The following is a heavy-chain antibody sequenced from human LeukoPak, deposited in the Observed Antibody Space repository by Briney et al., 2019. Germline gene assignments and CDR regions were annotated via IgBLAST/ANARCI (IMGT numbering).Heavy chain of an antibody. CDR3: ARLGYSYGQRRYYYYYYMDV. J-gene: IGHJ6*03. CDR1: GDSVSSNSAA. Sequence: SQTLSLTCAISGDSVSSNSAAWNWIRQSPSRGLEWLGRTYYRSKWYNDYAVSVKSRITINPDTSKNQFSLKLSSVTAADTAVYYCARLGYSYGQRRYYYYYYMDVWGKGTTVTISS. D-gene: IGHD5-18*01. V-gene: IGHV6-1*01. CDR2: TYYRSKWYN.